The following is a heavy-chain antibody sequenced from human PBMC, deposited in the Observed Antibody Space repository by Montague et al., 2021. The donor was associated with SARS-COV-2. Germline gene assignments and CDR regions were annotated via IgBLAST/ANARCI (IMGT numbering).Heavy chain of an antibody. J-gene: IGHJ4*02. CDR3: ARGAYGY. D-gene: IGHD3-10*01. V-gene: IGHV4-59*01. Sequence: SETLSLTCSVSGDSFTYFYWSWIRQSPGKGLEWIGYISSTGSTNYNPSLKSRFTISVDTSENQFSLKVTSVTAADTAVYYCARGAYGYWGQGTLVTVSS. CDR2: ISSTGST. CDR1: GDSFTYFY.